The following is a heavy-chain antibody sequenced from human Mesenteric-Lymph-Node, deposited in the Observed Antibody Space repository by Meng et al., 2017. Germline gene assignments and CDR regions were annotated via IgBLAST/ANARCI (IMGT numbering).Heavy chain of an antibody. J-gene: IGHJ4*02. CDR3: ARHHHSPTFDY. Sequence: QVQLVQSGAEVKKPGSSVKFSCKASGGTFSSYAISWVRQAPGQGLEWIGSVVYSGTTYYTSSLKSRVSISVDTSKNQFSLKLSSVTAADTAVYYCARHHHSPTFDYWGQGTLVTVSS. D-gene: IGHD1-14*01. V-gene: IGHV4-39*01. CDR1: GGTFSSYAIS. CDR2: VVYSGTT.